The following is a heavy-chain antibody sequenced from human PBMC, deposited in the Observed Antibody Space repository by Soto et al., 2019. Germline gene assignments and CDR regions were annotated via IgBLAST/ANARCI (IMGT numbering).Heavy chain of an antibody. CDR3: ARDRAVAGTDPRRFDY. CDR2: IYTSGST. V-gene: IGHV4-4*07. D-gene: IGHD6-19*01. Sequence: PSETLSLTCTVSGGSISSHYWSWIRQPVGKGLECIVRIYTSGSTNYNPSLKSRVTMSIDPSKNQFSLKVSSVSAADTAVYYCARDRAVAGTDPRRFDYWGQGTLVTVSS. CDR1: GGSISSHY. J-gene: IGHJ4*02.